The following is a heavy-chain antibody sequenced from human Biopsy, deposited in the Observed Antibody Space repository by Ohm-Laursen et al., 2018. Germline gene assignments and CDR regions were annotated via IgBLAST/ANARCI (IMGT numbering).Heavy chain of an antibody. Sequence: TLSLTCTVSGVSINTGGFYLTWVRPPPGTGLEWVGYIHYSGNTFYNPSLKSRLTISVDTSRNQFSLKLTSVTAADTALYYCTRAGGGKIYGLWGQGTLVTVSS. J-gene: IGHJ4*02. CDR2: IHYSGNT. V-gene: IGHV4-31*03. D-gene: IGHD3-16*01. CDR1: GVSINTGGFY. CDR3: TRAGGGKIYGL.